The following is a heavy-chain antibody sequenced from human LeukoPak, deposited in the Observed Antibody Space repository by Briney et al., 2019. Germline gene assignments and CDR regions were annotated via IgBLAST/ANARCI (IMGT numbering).Heavy chain of an antibody. D-gene: IGHD3-22*01. CDR1: GFTFSSYW. V-gene: IGHV3-7*01. CDR3: ARDGGEYYYDNSDYWGNFDY. J-gene: IGHJ4*02. Sequence: GGTLRLSCAASGFTFSSYWMSWVRQAPGKGLEWVANIKQDGSEKYYVDSLKGRFTISRDNAKNSLFLQMNSLRAEDTAVYYCARDGGEYYYDNSDYWGNFDYWGQGTLVTVSS. CDR2: IKQDGSEK.